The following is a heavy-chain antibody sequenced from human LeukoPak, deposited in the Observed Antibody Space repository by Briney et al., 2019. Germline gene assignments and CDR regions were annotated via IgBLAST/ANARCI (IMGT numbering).Heavy chain of an antibody. CDR2: ISSYNGNT. CDR3: ARDLGPTRAGAFDI. J-gene: IGHJ3*02. V-gene: IGHV1-18*01. D-gene: IGHD5-12*01. Sequence: ASVKVSFKASGYTFTSYGINWVRQAPGQGLEWMGWISSYNGNTNYVQKLQGRVTMTTDTPTSTAYMELRSLRSDDTAVYYCARDLGPTRAGAFDIWGQGTMVTVSS. CDR1: GYTFTSYG.